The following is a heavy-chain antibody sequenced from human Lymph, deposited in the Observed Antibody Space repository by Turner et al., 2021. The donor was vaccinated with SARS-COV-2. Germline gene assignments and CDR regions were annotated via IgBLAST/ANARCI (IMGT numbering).Heavy chain of an antibody. CDR1: GFTFSSYA. Sequence: EVQLLESGGGLVQPGGSLRLSCAASGFTFSSYAMSWVREAPGKGLELVSAIRGSGGRTYYADSVKGRFTISRDNSKTTLYLQMNSLRAEDTAVYYCAKEGDTAMVNFDYWGQGTLVTVSS. V-gene: IGHV3-23*01. CDR2: IRGSGGRT. CDR3: AKEGDTAMVNFDY. J-gene: IGHJ4*02. D-gene: IGHD5-18*01.